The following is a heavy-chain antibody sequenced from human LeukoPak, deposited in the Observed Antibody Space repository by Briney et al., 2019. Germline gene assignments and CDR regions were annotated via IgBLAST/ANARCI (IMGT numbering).Heavy chain of an antibody. CDR1: GDSVSINSAA. Sequence: SQTLSLTCAISGDSVSINSAAWNWIRQSPSRGLEWLGRTYYRSKWYNDYAVSVKSRITINPDTSKNQFSLQLNSVTPEDTAVYYCARAMGSSSWYLTWGYYYGMDVWGQGTTVTVSS. CDR2: TYYRSKWYN. D-gene: IGHD6-13*01. CDR3: ARAMGSSSWYLTWGYYYGMDV. J-gene: IGHJ6*02. V-gene: IGHV6-1*01.